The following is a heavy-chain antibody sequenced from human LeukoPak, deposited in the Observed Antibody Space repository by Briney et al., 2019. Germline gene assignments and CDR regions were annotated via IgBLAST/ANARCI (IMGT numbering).Heavy chain of an antibody. CDR2: ISYDGSNK. Sequence: GGSLRLSCAASGFTFSSYGMHWVRQAPGKGLEWEAVISYDGSNKYYADSVKGRFTISRDNSKNTLYLQMNSLRAEDTAVYYCAKDSNSGNTMGDWGQGTLVTVSS. J-gene: IGHJ4*02. V-gene: IGHV3-30*18. CDR1: GFTFSSYG. CDR3: AKDSNSGNTMGD. D-gene: IGHD4-23*01.